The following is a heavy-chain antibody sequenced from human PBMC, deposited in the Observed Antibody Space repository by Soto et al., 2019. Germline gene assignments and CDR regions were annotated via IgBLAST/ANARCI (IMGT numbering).Heavy chain of an antibody. Sequence: QVQLVQSGAEVKKPGASVKVSCKASGYTFTSYDINWVRQATGQGLEWMGWMNPNSGNTGYAQKFQGRVTLTRNTSISTSYMELSSLRSEDTVGYYCASGVASYWYFDLWGRGTLVTVSS. V-gene: IGHV1-8*01. J-gene: IGHJ2*01. CDR1: GYTFTSYD. CDR2: MNPNSGNT. D-gene: IGHD2-21*01. CDR3: ASGVASYWYFDL.